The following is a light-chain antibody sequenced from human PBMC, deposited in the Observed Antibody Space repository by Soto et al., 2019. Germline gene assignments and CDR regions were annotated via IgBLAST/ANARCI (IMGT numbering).Light chain of an antibody. V-gene: IGLV2-14*03. CDR1: SSDVGGYNY. CDR2: DVS. J-gene: IGLJ2*01. CDR3: SSYRSGSTRVV. Sequence: SALTQPASVSGSPGQSITISCTGTSSDVGGYNYVSWYQQHPGKAPKVMIYDVSKRHSGVSTRFSGSKSGNTASLTISGLQVEDEADYYCSSYRSGSTRVVFGGGTKLTVL.